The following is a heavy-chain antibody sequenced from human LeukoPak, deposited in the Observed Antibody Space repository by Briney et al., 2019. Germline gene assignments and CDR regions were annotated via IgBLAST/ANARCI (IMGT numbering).Heavy chain of an antibody. V-gene: IGHV3-74*01. CDR1: GFSFSGHW. CDR2: ISPTGSTT. CDR3: ARGPNSNWSGLDF. D-gene: IGHD6-6*01. J-gene: IGHJ4*02. Sequence: GGSLRLSCTASGFSFSGHWIHWARQLPGKGLVWVSRISPTGSTTSYADSVKGRFTVSRDNAKNTLYLQVNNLRAEDTAVYYCARGPNSNWSGLDFWGQGTLLTVSS.